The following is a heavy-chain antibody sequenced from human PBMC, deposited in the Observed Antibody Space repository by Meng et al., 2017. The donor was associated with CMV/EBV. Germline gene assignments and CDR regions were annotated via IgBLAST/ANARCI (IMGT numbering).Heavy chain of an antibody. J-gene: IGHJ6*02. CDR2: INPNSGGT. V-gene: IGHV1-2*02. D-gene: IGHD2-15*01. CDR3: ARDPWYCSGGSCYYYYYGMDV. CDR1: GYTFTGYY. Sequence: ASVKVSCKASGYTFTGYYMHWVRQAPGQGLEWMGWINPNSGGTNYAQKFQGRVTMTRDTSISTAYMELSRLRSDDTAVYYCARDPWYCSGGSCYYYYYGMDVWGQGTTVTVSS.